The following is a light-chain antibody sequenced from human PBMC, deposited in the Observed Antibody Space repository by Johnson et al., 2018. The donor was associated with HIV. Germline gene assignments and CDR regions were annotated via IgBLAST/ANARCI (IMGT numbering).Light chain of an antibody. CDR2: ENS. J-gene: IGLJ1*01. Sequence: QSVLTQPPSVSAAPGQKVTISCSGSSSNIGNNYVSWYQQLPGTAPRLLIYENSNRPSGIPDRFSGSKSGTSATLAITGLQTGDEAAYYCGTWDRSLNAGGVVGPGTKVTVL. CDR3: GTWDRSLNAGGV. CDR1: SSNIGNNY. V-gene: IGLV1-51*02.